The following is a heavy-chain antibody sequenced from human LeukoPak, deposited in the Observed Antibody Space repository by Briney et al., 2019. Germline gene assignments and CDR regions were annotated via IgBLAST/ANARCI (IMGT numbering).Heavy chain of an antibody. CDR2: IYYSGST. CDR3: AGRPYYDTAKFDY. J-gene: IGHJ4*02. V-gene: IGHV4-39*01. CDR1: GGSISGSSYY. Sequence: SETLSLTCTVSGGSISGSSYYWGWTRQPPGKGLEWIGSIYYSGSTYYNPSLKSRVTISVDTSKNQFSLKPSSVTAADTAVYYCAGRPYYDTAKFDYWGQGTLVTVSS. D-gene: IGHD3-22*01.